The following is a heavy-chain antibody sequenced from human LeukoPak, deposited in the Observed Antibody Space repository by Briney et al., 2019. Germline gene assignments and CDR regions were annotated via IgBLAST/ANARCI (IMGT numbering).Heavy chain of an antibody. CDR3: ARALGWLPENY. CDR2: LSSSSSTI. J-gene: IGHJ4*02. Sequence: GGSLRLSCAASGFTFNSYSMNWVRQAPGKGLEWVSYLSSSSSTIYYADSVKGRFTISRDNAKNSLYLQMNSLRAEDTAVYYCARALGWLPENYWGQGTLVTVSS. V-gene: IGHV3-48*04. D-gene: IGHD5-24*01. CDR1: GFTFNSYS.